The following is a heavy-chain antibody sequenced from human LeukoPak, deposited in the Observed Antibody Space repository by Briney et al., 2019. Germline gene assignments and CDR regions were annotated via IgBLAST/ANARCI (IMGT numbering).Heavy chain of an antibody. CDR2: IGRSASAI. V-gene: IGHV3-11*04. J-gene: IGHJ4*02. D-gene: IGHD3-10*02. CDR3: ARGTMFPYYFDY. CDR1: GFTLSDYY. Sequence: GGSLRLSCAASGFTLSDYYMSWVRQAPGKGLEWVSYIGRSASAIYYADSVKGRFTISRDNAKNSLYLQMNSLRAEDTAVYYCARGTMFPYYFDYWGQGTLVTVSS.